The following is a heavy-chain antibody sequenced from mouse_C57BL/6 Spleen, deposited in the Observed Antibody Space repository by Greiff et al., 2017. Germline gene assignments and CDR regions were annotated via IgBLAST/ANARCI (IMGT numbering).Heavy chain of an antibody. CDR2: INPNYGTT. D-gene: IGHD1-1*01. Sequence: VQLKQSGPELVKPGASVKISCKASGYSFTDYNMNWVKQSNGKSLEWIGVINPNYGTTSYNQKFKGKATLTVDQSSSTAYMQLNSLTSEDSAVYYCARPIYYYGSSYLYYAMDYWGQGTSVTVSS. CDR1: GYSFTDYN. CDR3: ARPIYYYGSSYLYYAMDY. J-gene: IGHJ4*01. V-gene: IGHV1-39*01.